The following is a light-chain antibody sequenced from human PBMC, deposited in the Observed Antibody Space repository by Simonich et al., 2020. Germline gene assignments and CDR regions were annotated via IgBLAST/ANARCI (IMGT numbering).Light chain of an antibody. CDR1: NIGNKS. CDR3: QVWDSSSDHPV. V-gene: IGLV3-21*03. Sequence: SYVLTQPPSVSVAPGKTARITCGGKNIGNKSVHGYQQKPGQAPVLVVYDDSDRPSGFPERVSGSNSGNTATLTISRVEAGDEADYYCQVWDSSSDHPVFGGGTKLTVL. J-gene: IGLJ2*01. CDR2: DDS.